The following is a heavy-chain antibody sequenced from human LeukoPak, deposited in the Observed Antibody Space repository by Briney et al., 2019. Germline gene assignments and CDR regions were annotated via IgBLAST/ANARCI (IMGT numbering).Heavy chain of an antibody. V-gene: IGHV3-23*01. J-gene: IGHJ4*02. D-gene: IGHD3-22*01. CDR1: GFTFSNYA. Sequence: GGSLRLSCAASGFTFSNYAMSWARQAPGKGLEWVSAISGSGGSTYYADSVRGRFTVSRDNSKNTLYLQMNSLRAEDTALYYCARATYYYDSSGYYHIRDYFDYWGQGTLVTVSS. CDR3: ARATYYYDSSGYYHIRDYFDY. CDR2: ISGSGGST.